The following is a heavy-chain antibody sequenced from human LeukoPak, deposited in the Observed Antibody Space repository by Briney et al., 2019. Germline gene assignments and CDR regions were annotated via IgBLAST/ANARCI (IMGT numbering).Heavy chain of an antibody. Sequence: PGGSLRLSCSASGFTFNNYAMHWVRQAPRKGLEYVSAISSNGGATYYADSVRGRFTISRDNSKNTLYLQMNSLRAEDTAVYYCARDYDFWSGLDCWGQGTLVTVSS. CDR1: GFTFNNYA. CDR2: ISSNGGAT. D-gene: IGHD3-3*01. J-gene: IGHJ4*02. CDR3: ARDYDFWSGLDC. V-gene: IGHV3-64*04.